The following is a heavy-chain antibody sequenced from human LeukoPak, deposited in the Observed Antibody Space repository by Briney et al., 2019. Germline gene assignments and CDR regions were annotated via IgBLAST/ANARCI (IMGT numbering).Heavy chain of an antibody. Sequence: ASVKVSCKASGYTFTTYGISWVRQAPGRGLEWLGWISAYNGRTNYGEKLQDRVTMTTDTSTSTAYMELRSLRSDDTAVYYCARGLDYYDGTGYRSYWYLDLWGRGTLVAVSS. J-gene: IGHJ2*01. CDR2: ISAYNGRT. CDR3: ARGLDYYDGTGYRSYWYLDL. V-gene: IGHV1-18*01. D-gene: IGHD3-22*01. CDR1: GYTFTTYG.